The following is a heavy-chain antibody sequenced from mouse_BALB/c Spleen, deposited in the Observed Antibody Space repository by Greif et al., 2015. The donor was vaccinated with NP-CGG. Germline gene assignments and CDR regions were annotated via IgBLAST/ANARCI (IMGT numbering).Heavy chain of an antibody. D-gene: IGHD4-1*01. CDR1: GYTFTDYY. Sequence: VVESGPELVKPGASVKISCKASGYTFTDYYINWVKQKPGQGLEWIGWIYPGSGNTKYNEKFKGKATLTVDTSSSTAYMQFSSLTSGDTAVYFCARRTGTEAMDYWGQGTSVTVSS. CDR2: IYPGSGNT. CDR3: ARRTGTEAMDY. V-gene: IGHV1-84*02. J-gene: IGHJ4*01.